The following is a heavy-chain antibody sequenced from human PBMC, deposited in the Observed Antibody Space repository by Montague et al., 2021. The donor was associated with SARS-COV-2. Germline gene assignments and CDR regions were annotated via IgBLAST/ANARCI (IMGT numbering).Heavy chain of an antibody. D-gene: IGHD3-22*01. J-gene: IGHJ3*02. Sequence: SLRLSCAASGFTLSSYGMHWVRQAPGKGLEWVADIWNDGSNKYYADSVKGRFTISRDNSKNTLYLQMNSLRAEDTAVYYCARDLLRTDKHTVLGPYYYDSSGYYWGAFDIWGQGTMVTVSS. CDR1: GFTLSSYG. CDR2: IWNDGSNK. CDR3: ARDLLRTDKHTVLGPYYYDSSGYYWGAFDI. V-gene: IGHV3-33*01.